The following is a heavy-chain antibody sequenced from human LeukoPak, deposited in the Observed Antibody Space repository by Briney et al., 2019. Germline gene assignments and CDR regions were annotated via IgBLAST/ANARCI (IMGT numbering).Heavy chain of an antibody. V-gene: IGHV3-74*01. CDR1: GFTFSSYW. CDR3: ARAGQYYDFWSGPTYGMDV. CDR2: INSDGSST. Sequence: GGSLRLSCAASGFTFSSYWMHWVSHAPGKGLVWVSRINSDGSSTSYADSVKGRFTISRDDAKNSLYLQMSSLRAEDTAVYYCARAGQYYDFWSGPTYGMDVWGQGTTVTVSS. J-gene: IGHJ6*02. D-gene: IGHD3-3*01.